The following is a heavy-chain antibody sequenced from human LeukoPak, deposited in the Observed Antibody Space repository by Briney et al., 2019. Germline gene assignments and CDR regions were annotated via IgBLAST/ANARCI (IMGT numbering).Heavy chain of an antibody. D-gene: IGHD5-18*01. V-gene: IGHV1-2*02. Sequence: ASVKVSCTASGYTFTGYYMHWVRQAPGQGLEWMGWINPNSGGTNYAQTFQGRVTMTRDTSISTAYMELSRLRSDDTAVYYCYREGILSYGYYFDYWGQGTLVTVSS. CDR1: GYTFTGYY. J-gene: IGHJ4*02. CDR2: INPNSGGT. CDR3: YREGILSYGYYFDY.